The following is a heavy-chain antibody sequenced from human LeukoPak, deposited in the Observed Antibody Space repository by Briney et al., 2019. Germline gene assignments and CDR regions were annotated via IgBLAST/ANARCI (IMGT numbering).Heavy chain of an antibody. J-gene: IGHJ4*02. D-gene: IGHD3-22*01. CDR2: IRYDGGNK. Sequence: PGGSLRLSCAASGFTFSSYGMHWVRQAPGKGLEWVAFIRYDGGNKYYADSVKGRFTISRDNSKNTLYLQMNSLRAEDTAVYYCAKDLYYYDSSGYYYCDYWGQGTLVTVSS. CDR1: GFTFSSYG. CDR3: AKDLYYYDSSGYYYCDY. V-gene: IGHV3-30*02.